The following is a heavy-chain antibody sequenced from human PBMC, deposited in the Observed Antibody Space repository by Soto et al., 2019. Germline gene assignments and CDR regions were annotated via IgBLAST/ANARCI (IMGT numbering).Heavy chain of an antibody. CDR2: IYYSGIT. J-gene: IGHJ5*02. D-gene: IGHD4-17*01. CDR3: ARSVRGDWFDP. Sequence: QVQLQESGPGLVKPSQTLSLTCTVSGGSISSGGYYWSWIRQHPGKGLEWIGYIYYSGITYYNPSLKSRVTISVDPSKNQFSLKLSSVTAADTAVYYCARSVRGDWFDPWGQGTLVTVSS. CDR1: GGSISSGGYY. V-gene: IGHV4-31*03.